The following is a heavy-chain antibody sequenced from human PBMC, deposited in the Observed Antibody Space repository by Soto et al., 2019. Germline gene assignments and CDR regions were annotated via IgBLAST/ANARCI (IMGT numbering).Heavy chain of an antibody. CDR1: GYSISSGYY. V-gene: IGHV4-38-2*02. D-gene: IGHD6-6*01. J-gene: IGHJ6*02. CDR3: ARESIAARPYYYYGMDV. CDR2: IYHSGST. Sequence: TLSLTCAVSGYSISSGYYWGWIRQPPGKGLEWIGSIYHSGSTYYNPSLKSRVTISVDTSKNQFSLKLSSVTAADTAVYYCARESIAARPYYYYGMDVWGQGTTVTVSS.